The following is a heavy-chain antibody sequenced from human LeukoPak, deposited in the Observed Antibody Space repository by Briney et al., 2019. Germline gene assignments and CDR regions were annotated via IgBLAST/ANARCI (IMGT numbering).Heavy chain of an antibody. Sequence: GGSLRLSCAASGFTFSSYGMHWVRQAPGKGLEWVAVIWYDGSNKYYADSVKGRFTISRDNSKNTLYLQMNSLRAEDTAVYYCARKVPSSGWPTGIDYWGQGTLVTVSS. CDR1: GFTFSSYG. D-gene: IGHD6-19*01. CDR3: ARKVPSSGWPTGIDY. V-gene: IGHV3-33*01. J-gene: IGHJ4*02. CDR2: IWYDGSNK.